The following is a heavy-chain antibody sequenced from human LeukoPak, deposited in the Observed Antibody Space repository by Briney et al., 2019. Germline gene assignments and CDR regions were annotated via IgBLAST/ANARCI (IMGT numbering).Heavy chain of an antibody. V-gene: IGHV4-31*03. CDR3: ARARATTVTY. D-gene: IGHD4-17*01. Sequence: SETLSLTCTVSGGSISSGGYYWSWLRQHPGKGLEWIGYIYYSGSTYYNPSLKSRVTISLDTSRNQFSLKLSSVTAADTAVYYWARARATTVTYWGQETLVTVPS. CDR2: IYYSGST. J-gene: IGHJ4*02. CDR1: GGSISSGGYY.